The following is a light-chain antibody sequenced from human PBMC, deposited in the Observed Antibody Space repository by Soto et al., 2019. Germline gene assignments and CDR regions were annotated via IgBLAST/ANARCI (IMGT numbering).Light chain of an antibody. V-gene: IGKV1-9*01. CDR3: QQLNNYPPFT. Sequence: IQLTQPPSSLSASIGDRVSITCRASQDIKTYVAWYQQKPGKAPKLLIYGAFTLQSGVPSRFNGSGSGTDFTLTISRLQPEDFATYYCQQLNNYPPFTFGPGTTVDLE. CDR2: GAF. J-gene: IGKJ3*01. CDR1: QDIKTY.